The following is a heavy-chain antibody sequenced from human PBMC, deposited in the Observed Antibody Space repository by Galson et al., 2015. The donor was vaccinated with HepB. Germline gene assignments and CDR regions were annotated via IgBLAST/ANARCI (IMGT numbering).Heavy chain of an antibody. CDR1: GFTFRSYA. CDR3: ARAPGTGFSSSWPYYYFYYGVDV. Sequence: SLRLSCAASGFTFRSYAMRWVRQAPDKGLEWVAVISYDGTNKYYAESVKGRFTISRDNSKNTLYVQMNSLRPEDTAVYYCARAPGTGFSSSWPYYYFYYGVDVWGQGTTVTVSS. J-gene: IGHJ6*02. CDR2: ISYDGTNK. V-gene: IGHV3-30-3*01. D-gene: IGHD6-13*01.